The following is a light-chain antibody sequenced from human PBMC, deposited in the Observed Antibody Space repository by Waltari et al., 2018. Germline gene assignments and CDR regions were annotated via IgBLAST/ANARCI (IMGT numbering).Light chain of an antibody. J-gene: IGKJ2*01. CDR2: DAS. Sequence: EIVLTQSPATLSLSPGERATLSCRASQSVSTYLAWYQQNPGQAPRLLIYDASNRATGITARFSGSGSGTDFTLTISSLAPEDSAIYYCQQRRNWPRQYTFGQGTKLEI. CDR3: QQRRNWPRQYT. CDR1: QSVSTY. V-gene: IGKV3-11*01.